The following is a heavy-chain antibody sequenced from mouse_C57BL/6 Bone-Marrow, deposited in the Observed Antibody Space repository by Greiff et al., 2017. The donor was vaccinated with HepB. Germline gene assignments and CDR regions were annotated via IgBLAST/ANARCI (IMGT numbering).Heavy chain of an antibody. CDR3: EMSSSYGYDGGGPDY. Sequence: VMLVEPGAELVRPGASVKLSCKASGYTFTSYGIRWVKQRTGQGLEWIGEIYPSSGNTNYNEKFKGKATLTADKSSSTAYMELRSLTSVDSAVYFGEMSSSYGYDGGGPDYWGQGTTVTVSS. CDR1: GYTFTSYG. J-gene: IGHJ2*01. V-gene: IGHV1-81*01. CDR2: IYPSSGNT. D-gene: IGHD2-2*01.